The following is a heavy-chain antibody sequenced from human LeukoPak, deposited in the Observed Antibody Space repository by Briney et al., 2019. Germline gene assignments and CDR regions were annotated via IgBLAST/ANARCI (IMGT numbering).Heavy chain of an antibody. CDR3: TKDLINFGVVGLIAFHV. CDR1: GYTFTTYG. J-gene: IGHJ3*01. CDR2: ISAYNGNT. D-gene: IGHD3-3*01. V-gene: IGHV1-18*01. Sequence: ASVKVSCKASGYTFTTYGLTWVRPAPGQGLEWVGWISAYNGNTNSAQNLQGRVTMTTDTSTTTAYMELRNLTSDDTAVYYCTKDLINFGVVGLIAFHVWGQGTTVTVSS.